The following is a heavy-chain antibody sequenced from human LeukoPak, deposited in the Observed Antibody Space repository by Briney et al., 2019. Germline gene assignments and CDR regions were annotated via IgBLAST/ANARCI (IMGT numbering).Heavy chain of an antibody. V-gene: IGHV3-30-3*01. J-gene: IGHJ6*02. CDR2: MSYDGSNK. CDR1: GFTFSSYA. CDR3: ARYCSGGSCYIGYYYGMDV. Sequence: GGSLRLSCAASGFTFSSYAMHWVRQAPGKGLEWVAVMSYDGSNKYYADSVKGRFTISRDNSKNTLYLQMNSLRAEDTAVYYCARYCSGGSCYIGYYYGMDVWGQGTTVTVSS. D-gene: IGHD2-15*01.